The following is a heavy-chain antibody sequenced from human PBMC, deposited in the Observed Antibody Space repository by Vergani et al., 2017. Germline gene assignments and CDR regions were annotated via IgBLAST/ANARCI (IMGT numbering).Heavy chain of an antibody. D-gene: IGHD3-10*01. CDR3: TRGAMFRAVISPYHFDS. Sequence: EVQLVESGGGLVKPGGSLRLSCAASGFTFSSYSMNWVRQAPGKGLEWVSSISSSGSFIDYADSLKGRFTISRDNTKNSLYLQMNSLRAEDTAVYYCTRGAMFRAVISPYHFDSWGQGTLVTVSS. CDR2: ISSSGSFI. J-gene: IGHJ4*02. CDR1: GFTFSSYS. V-gene: IGHV3-21*06.